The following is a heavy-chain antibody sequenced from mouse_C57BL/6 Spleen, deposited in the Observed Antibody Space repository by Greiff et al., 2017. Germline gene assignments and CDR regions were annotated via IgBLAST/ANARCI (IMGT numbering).Heavy chain of an antibody. D-gene: IGHD2-14*01. CDR1: GYTFTSYW. CDR3: ARRAYVDY. CDR2: ITPSGGYT. J-gene: IGHJ2*01. V-gene: IGHV1-7*01. Sequence: VKLLESGAELAKPGASVKLSCKASGYTFTSYWMHWVKQRPGQGLEWIGYITPSGGYTNYNQKFKGKATLTADKSSRTAYMQLSSLTYEDSAVYDCARRAYVDYWGQGTTLTVSS.